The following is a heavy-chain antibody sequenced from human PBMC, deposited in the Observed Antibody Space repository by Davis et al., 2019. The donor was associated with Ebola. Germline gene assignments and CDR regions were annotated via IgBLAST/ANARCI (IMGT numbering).Heavy chain of an antibody. D-gene: IGHD6-19*01. CDR3: ARATFGYNSGWYADY. J-gene: IGHJ4*02. CDR1: GYTFNLYG. CDR2: ISAYNGNT. Sequence: ASVTVSCKASGYTFNLYGISWVRQAPGQGLEWMGWISAYNGNTNYAQRFQDRVTMTTDTSTNTAYMEVRGLRSDDTAVYYCARATFGYNSGWYADYWGQGTLVTVSS. V-gene: IGHV1-18*01.